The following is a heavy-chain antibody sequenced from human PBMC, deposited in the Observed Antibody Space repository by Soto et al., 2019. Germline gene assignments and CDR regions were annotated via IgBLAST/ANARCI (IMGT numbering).Heavy chain of an antibody. CDR2: IRAYYGNT. CDR3: SRYLPTMDV. Sequence: QVQLVQSGAEVKKPGASVKVSCKASGYTFTSYGISWVRQAPGQGLEWMGWIRAYYGNTNYAQKLQGRVTMTTDTSTSTDYMAVSSLRSDETAVYYCSRYLPTMDVWGQGTTVTVSS. V-gene: IGHV1-18*01. CDR1: GYTFTSYG. J-gene: IGHJ6*02.